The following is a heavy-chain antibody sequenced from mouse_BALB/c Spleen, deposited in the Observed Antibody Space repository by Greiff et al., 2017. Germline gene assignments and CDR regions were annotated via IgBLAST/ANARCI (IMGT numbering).Heavy chain of an antibody. V-gene: IGHV5-12-2*01. CDR3: ARQYGAY. J-gene: IGHJ3*01. CDR2: ISNGGGST. Sequence: EVQGVESGGGLVQPGGSLKLSCAASGFTFSSYTMSWVRQTPEKRLEWVAYISNGGGSTYYPDTVKGRFTITRDNAKNTLYLQMSSLKSEDTAMYYCARQYGAYWGQGTLVTVSA. D-gene: IGHD1-1*02. CDR1: GFTFSSYT.